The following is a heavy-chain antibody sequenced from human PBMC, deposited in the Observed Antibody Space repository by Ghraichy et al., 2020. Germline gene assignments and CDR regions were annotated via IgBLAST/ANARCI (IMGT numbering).Heavy chain of an antibody. J-gene: IGHJ6*02. CDR3: ASFPSTGDWLSLGNYYYGMDV. V-gene: IGHV1-69*13. Sequence: SVKVSCKASGGTFSSYAISWVRQAPGQGLEWMGGIIPIFGTANYAQKFQGRVTITADESTSTAYMELSSLRSEDTAVYYCASFPSTGDWLSLGNYYYGMDVWGQGTTVTVSS. CDR1: GGTFSSYA. D-gene: IGHD3-9*01. CDR2: IIPIFGTA.